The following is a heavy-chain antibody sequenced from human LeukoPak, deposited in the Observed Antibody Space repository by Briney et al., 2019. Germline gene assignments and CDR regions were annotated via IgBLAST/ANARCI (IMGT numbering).Heavy chain of an antibody. CDR3: ARGAATLNYYYYMDV. J-gene: IGHJ6*03. D-gene: IGHD2-15*01. CDR1: GFTFDDYG. V-gene: IGHV3-20*04. CDR2: INWNGGST. Sequence: GGSLRLSCAASGFTFDDYGMSWVRQAPGKGLEWVSGINWNGGSTGYADSVKGRFTISRDNAKNSLYLQMNSLRAEDTAVYYCARGAATLNYYYYMDVWGKGTTVTVSS.